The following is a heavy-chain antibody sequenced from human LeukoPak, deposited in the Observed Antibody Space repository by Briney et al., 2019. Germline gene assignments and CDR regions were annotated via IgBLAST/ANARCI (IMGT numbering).Heavy chain of an antibody. CDR2: IIPILGIA. J-gene: IGHJ4*02. V-gene: IGHV1-69*04. CDR3: ARRYYYDSSGYS. CDR1: GGTFSSYA. Sequence: SVKVSCKASGGTFSSYAISWVRQAPGQGLEWMGRIIPILGIANYAQKFQGRVTITADKSTSTAYMELSSLRSEDTAVYYCARRYYYDSSGYSWGQGTLVTVPS. D-gene: IGHD3-22*01.